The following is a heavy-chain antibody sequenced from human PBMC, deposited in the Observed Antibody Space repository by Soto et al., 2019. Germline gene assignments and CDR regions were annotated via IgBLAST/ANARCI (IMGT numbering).Heavy chain of an antibody. Sequence: EVQLVESGGGLVQPGGSLRLSCAASGFTFSSYWMSWVRQAPGKGLEWVANIKQDGSEKYYVDSVKGRFTISRDNAKNSLYLQMNSLRAEDTAVYYCARHDVLLWFGELSNYYYYYMDVWGKGTTVTVSS. CDR2: IKQDGSEK. V-gene: IGHV3-7*01. CDR1: GFTFSSYW. CDR3: ARHDVLLWFGELSNYYYYYMDV. D-gene: IGHD3-10*01. J-gene: IGHJ6*03.